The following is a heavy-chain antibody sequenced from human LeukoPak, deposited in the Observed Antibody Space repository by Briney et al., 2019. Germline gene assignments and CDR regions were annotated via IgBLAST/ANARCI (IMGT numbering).Heavy chain of an antibody. V-gene: IGHV1-46*01. J-gene: IGHJ4*02. CDR3: ARVPSGGPFDY. Sequence: VSVKVSCKASGYTFTSYYMHWVRQAPGQGLEWMGIINPSGGSTSYAQKFQGRVTMTRDTSTSTVYMELSSLRSDDTAVYYCARVPSGGPFDYWGQGTLVTASS. CDR2: INPSGGST. D-gene: IGHD2-15*01. CDR1: GYTFTSYY.